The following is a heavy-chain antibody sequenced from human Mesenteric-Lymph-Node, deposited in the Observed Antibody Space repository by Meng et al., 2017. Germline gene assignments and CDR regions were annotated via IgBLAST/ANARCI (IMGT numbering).Heavy chain of an antibody. D-gene: IGHD3-10*01. CDR2: INPSGGST. CDR3: ARDLTMVRGVTRYYYHYGMDV. J-gene: IGHJ6*02. V-gene: IGHV1-46*01. Sequence: ASVKVSCKASGYTFTSYYMHWVRQAPGQGLEWMGIINPSGGSTSYAQKFQGRVTMTRDTSTSTVYMELSSLRSEDTAVYYCARDLTMVRGVTRYYYHYGMDVWGQGTTVTVSS. CDR1: GYTFTSYY.